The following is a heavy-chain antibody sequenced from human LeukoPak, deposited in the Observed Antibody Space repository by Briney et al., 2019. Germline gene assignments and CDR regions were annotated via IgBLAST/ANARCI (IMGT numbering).Heavy chain of an antibody. Sequence: KPSETLSLTCAVSGGSISSGGYSWSWIRQPPGKGLEWIGYIYYSGSTNYNPSLKSRVTISVDTSKNQFSLKLSSVTAADTAVYYCARESSGWYYFDCWGQGTLVTVSS. V-gene: IGHV4-61*08. CDR3: ARESSGWYYFDC. J-gene: IGHJ4*02. CDR1: GGSISSGGYS. CDR2: IYYSGST. D-gene: IGHD6-19*01.